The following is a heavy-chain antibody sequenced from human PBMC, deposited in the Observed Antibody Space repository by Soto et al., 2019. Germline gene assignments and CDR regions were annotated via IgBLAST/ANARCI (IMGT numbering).Heavy chain of an antibody. V-gene: IGHV1-18*01. CDR2: ISAYNGNT. CDR1: GYTFTSYG. Sequence: QVQLVQSGAEVKKPGASVKVSCKASGYTFTSYGVSWGRQAPGQGLEWMGWISAYNGNTKYAQKLQCIVTMTTDTSTNTAYMDLRSLRSDDTAVYYCARDSPPVDYWGQGTLVTVSS. CDR3: ARDSPPVDY. J-gene: IGHJ4*02.